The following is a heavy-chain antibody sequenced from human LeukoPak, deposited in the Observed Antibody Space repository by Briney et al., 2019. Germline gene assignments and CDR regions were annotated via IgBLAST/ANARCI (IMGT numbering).Heavy chain of an antibody. J-gene: IGHJ2*01. D-gene: IGHD7-27*01. Sequence: SGGSLRLSCAASGFTFSSYAMSWVRQAPGKGLEWVSAISGSGGSTYYADSVKGRFTISRDNSKNTLYLQMNSLRAEDTAVYYCAKAHGTGDSPYWYFDLWGRGTLVTVSS. CDR3: AKAHGTGDSPYWYFDL. V-gene: IGHV3-23*01. CDR1: GFTFSSYA. CDR2: ISGSGGST.